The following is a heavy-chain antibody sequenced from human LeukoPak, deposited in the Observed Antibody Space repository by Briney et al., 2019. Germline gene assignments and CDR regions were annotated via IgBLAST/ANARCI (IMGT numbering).Heavy chain of an antibody. CDR2: INWNGGST. Sequence: GGSLRLSCAASGFTFDDYGMSWVRQAPGKGLEWVSGINWNGGSTGYADSVKGRFTISRDNAKNSLYLQMNSLRAEDTALYYCARSILTGYYNYNWFDPSGQGTLVTVSS. CDR1: GFTFDDYG. V-gene: IGHV3-20*04. J-gene: IGHJ5*02. D-gene: IGHD3-9*01. CDR3: ARSILTGYYNYNWFDP.